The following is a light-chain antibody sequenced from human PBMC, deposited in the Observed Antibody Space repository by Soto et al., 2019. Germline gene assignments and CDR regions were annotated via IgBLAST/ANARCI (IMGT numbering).Light chain of an antibody. CDR1: QSVGNTY. J-gene: IGKJ1*01. CDR3: QQYGTAPWT. V-gene: IGKV3-20*01. Sequence: EIVLTQSPGTLSLSPGERATLSCRASQSVGNTYLGWYQQKPGQAPRLLIYGVSNRATDIPDRFSGSGSGTDFTLTISRLEPGDFGVYYCQQYGTAPWTFGQGTKVEI. CDR2: GVS.